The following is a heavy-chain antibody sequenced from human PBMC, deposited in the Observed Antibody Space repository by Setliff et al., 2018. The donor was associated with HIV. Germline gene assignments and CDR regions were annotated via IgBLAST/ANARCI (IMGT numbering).Heavy chain of an antibody. CDR1: GVSISSHY. CDR2: MYTDGST. Sequence: PSETLSLTCTVSGVSISSHYWSWIRQPAGKGLEWIGHMYTDGSTNYNPSFKSRVTISADTSKNQFSLKLSSVTAADTAVYYCARVRGSSGWCVFDYWGQGTLVTVPS. CDR3: ARVRGSSGWCVFDY. D-gene: IGHD6-19*01. V-gene: IGHV4-4*07. J-gene: IGHJ4*02.